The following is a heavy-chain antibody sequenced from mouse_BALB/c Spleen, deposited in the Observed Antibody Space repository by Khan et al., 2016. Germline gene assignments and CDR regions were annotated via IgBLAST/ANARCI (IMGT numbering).Heavy chain of an antibody. Sequence: VQLQESGPGLVAPSQSLSITCTVSGFSLTDYGVSWIRQPPGKGLEWLGVIWGGGSTYYNSALKSRLSISKDNSKSQVFLKMNRLQTDDTAMYYCAKGIWSYYFALDYWGQGTSVTVSS. CDR3: AKGIWSYYFALDY. CDR2: IWGGGST. V-gene: IGHV2-6-5*01. CDR1: GFSLTDYG. J-gene: IGHJ4*01. D-gene: IGHD1-1*02.